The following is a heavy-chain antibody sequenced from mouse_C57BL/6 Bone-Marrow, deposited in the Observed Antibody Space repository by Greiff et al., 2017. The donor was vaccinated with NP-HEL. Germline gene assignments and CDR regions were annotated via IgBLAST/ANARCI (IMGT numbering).Heavy chain of an antibody. Sequence: EVHLVESGGGLVQPKGSLKLSCAASGFTFNTYAMHWVRQAPGKGLEWVARIRSKSSNYATYYADSVKDRFTISRDDSQSMLYLQMNNLKTEDTAMYYCVRDLHYDYDVLYWYFDVWGTGTTVTVSS. CDR1: GFTFNTYA. J-gene: IGHJ1*03. CDR2: IRSKSSNYAT. D-gene: IGHD2-4*01. V-gene: IGHV10-3*01. CDR3: VRDLHYDYDVLYWYFDV.